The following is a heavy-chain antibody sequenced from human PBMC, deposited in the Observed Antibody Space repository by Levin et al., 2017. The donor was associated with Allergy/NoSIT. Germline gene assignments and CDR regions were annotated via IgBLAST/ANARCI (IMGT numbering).Heavy chain of an antibody. CDR3: AKEVGSVTGYSSGGDAFDY. Sequence: GGSLRLSCAASGFTFSSYGMHWVRQAPGKGLEWVAVISYDGSNKYYADSVKGRFTISRDNSKNTLYLQMNSLRAEDTAVYYCAKEVGSVTGYSSGGDAFDYWGQGTLVTVSS. V-gene: IGHV3-30*18. J-gene: IGHJ4*02. D-gene: IGHD6-19*01. CDR1: GFTFSSYG. CDR2: ISYDGSNK.